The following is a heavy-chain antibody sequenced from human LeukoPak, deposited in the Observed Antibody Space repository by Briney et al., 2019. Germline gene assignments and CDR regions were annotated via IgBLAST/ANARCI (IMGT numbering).Heavy chain of an antibody. V-gene: IGHV3-21*01. CDR2: ISSSSSYI. CDR3: ARDHEVVTATIDY. Sequence: GGSLRLSCAASGFTFSNHGMHWVRQAPGKGLEWVSSISSSSSYIYYADSVKGRFTISRDNAKNSLYLQMNSLRAEDTAVYYCARDHEVVTATIDYWGQGTLVTVSS. CDR1: GFTFSNHG. J-gene: IGHJ4*02. D-gene: IGHD2-21*02.